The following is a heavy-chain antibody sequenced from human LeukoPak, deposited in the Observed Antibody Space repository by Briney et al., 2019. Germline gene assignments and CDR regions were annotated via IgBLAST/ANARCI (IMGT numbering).Heavy chain of an antibody. J-gene: IGHJ4*02. CDR3: ARIAMVKAFDY. Sequence: GGSLRLSCAPSGFTFSDYYMRWIREAPGEGLERVSYISSSSSYTNYADSVKGRFTISRDNAKNSLSLQMNSLRAEDTAVYYCARIAMVKAFDYWGQGTLVTVSS. CDR2: ISSSSSYT. D-gene: IGHD5-18*01. V-gene: IGHV3-11*03. CDR1: GFTFSDYY.